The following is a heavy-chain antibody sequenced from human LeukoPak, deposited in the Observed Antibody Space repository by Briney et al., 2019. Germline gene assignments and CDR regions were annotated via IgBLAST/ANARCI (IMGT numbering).Heavy chain of an antibody. CDR2: ISGSGGST. D-gene: IGHD3-10*01. V-gene: IGHV3-23*01. CDR1: GFTFSSYG. Sequence: GGSLRLSCAASGFTFSSYGMSWVRQAPGKGLEWVSAISGSGGSTYYADSVKGRFTISRDNSKNTLYLQMNSLRAEDTAVYYCAKGRYYYGSGSSFDYWGQGTLVTVSS. CDR3: AKGRYYYGSGSSFDY. J-gene: IGHJ4*02.